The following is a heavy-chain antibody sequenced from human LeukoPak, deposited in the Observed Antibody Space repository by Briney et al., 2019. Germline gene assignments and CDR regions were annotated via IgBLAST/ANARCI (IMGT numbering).Heavy chain of an antibody. J-gene: IGHJ4*02. Sequence: PSETLSLTCTVSGDSISNYFWSWIRQPPGKGLEWIGYIDHSGSTYYNPSLKSRVTISIDTPKSQFSLKLTSVTAADTAVYYCASTARWLFFDSWGPGILVTVSS. D-gene: IGHD3-22*01. CDR1: GDSISNYF. CDR3: ASTARWLFFDS. CDR2: IDHSGST. V-gene: IGHV4-59*01.